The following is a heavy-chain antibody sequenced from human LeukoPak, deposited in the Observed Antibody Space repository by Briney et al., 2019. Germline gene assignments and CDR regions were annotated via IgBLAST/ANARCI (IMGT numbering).Heavy chain of an antibody. D-gene: IGHD2-2*01. CDR1: GGTFSSYA. CDR2: IIPIFGTA. J-gene: IGHJ4*02. V-gene: IGHV1-69*01. Sequence: SVKVSCKASGGTFSSYAISWVRQAPGQGLEWMGGIIPIFGTANYAQKFQGRVTITADESTSTAYMELSSLRSEDTAVYYCARSAREYQLPNPSYFDYWGQGTLVTVSS. CDR3: ARSAREYQLPNPSYFDY.